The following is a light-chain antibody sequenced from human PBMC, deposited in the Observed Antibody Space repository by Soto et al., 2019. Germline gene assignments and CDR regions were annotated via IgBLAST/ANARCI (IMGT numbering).Light chain of an antibody. Sequence: AIQMTKSPSSLSASVGDRVIITCRASQAIRNELSWYQQKPGKAPELLIHAASTLQTGVPSRFSGGGSGTDFTLTISGLQPEDFATYYCLQDHDYPRTFGQGSKVEIK. CDR3: LQDHDYPRT. CDR1: QAIRNE. CDR2: AAS. V-gene: IGKV1-6*01. J-gene: IGKJ1*01.